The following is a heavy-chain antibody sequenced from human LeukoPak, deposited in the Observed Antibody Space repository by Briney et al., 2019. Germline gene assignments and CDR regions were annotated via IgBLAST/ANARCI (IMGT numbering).Heavy chain of an antibody. CDR1: GYRFTDYW. J-gene: IGHJ4*02. Sequence: GESLKISCKGSGYRFTDYWIGWVRQMPGKGLECMGIIYPGDSDTRYSPSFQGQVTISADKSISTAYLQWSSLKASDTAMYYCARLGSDILTGPLDYWGQGTLVTVSS. CDR2: IYPGDSDT. V-gene: IGHV5-51*01. D-gene: IGHD3-9*01. CDR3: ARLGSDILTGPLDY.